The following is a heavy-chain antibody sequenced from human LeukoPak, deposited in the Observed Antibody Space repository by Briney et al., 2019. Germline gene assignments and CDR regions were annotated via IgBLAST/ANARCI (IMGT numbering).Heavy chain of an antibody. CDR3: ARDPVTSGSYYGYYYYYMDV. V-gene: IGHV3-21*01. J-gene: IGHJ6*03. CDR1: GFTFSSYS. D-gene: IGHD1-26*01. Sequence: GGSLRLSCAASGFTFSSYSMNWVRQAPGKGLEWVSSISSSSSYIYYADSVKGRFTISRDNAKNSLYLQMNSLRAEDTAVYYCARDPVTSGSYYGYYYYYMDVWGKGTTVTVSS. CDR2: ISSSSSYI.